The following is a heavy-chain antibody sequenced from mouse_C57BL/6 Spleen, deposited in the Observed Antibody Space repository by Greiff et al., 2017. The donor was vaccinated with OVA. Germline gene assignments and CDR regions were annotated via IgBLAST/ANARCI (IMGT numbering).Heavy chain of an antibody. CDR2: IYPSDSET. V-gene: IGHV1-61*01. J-gene: IGHJ2*01. CDR1: GYTFTSYW. D-gene: IGHD2-13*01. CDR3: ARGGAYGYFDY. Sequence: VQLQQPGAELVRPGSSVKLSCKASGYTFTSYWMDWVKQRPGQGLEWIGNIYPSDSETHYNQKFKDKATLTVDKSSSTAYMQLSSLTSEDSAVYYCARGGAYGYFDYWGQGTTRTVSS.